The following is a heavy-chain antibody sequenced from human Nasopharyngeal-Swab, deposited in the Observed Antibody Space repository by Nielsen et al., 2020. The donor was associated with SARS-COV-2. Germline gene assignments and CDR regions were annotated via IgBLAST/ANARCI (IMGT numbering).Heavy chain of an antibody. CDR2: IIPIFGTA. D-gene: IGHD2-2*01. Sequence: SVKVSCKASGATFSSYAISWVRQSPGQGLEWMGGIIPIFGTANYAQKLQGRVTITADESTSTAYMELSSLRSEDTAVYYCARDSFVVVPAAIPYYYYYMDVWGKGTTVNVS. J-gene: IGHJ6*03. CDR1: GATFSSYA. V-gene: IGHV1-69*13. CDR3: ARDSFVVVPAAIPYYYYYMDV.